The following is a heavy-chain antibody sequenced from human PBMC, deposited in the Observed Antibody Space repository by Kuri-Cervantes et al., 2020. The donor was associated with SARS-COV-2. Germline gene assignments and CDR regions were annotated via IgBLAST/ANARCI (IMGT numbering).Heavy chain of an antibody. J-gene: IGHJ5*02. Sequence: SETLSRTCTVSGGSISSYYWSWIRQPPGKGLEWIWYIYYSGSSNYNPSLKSRVTISVDTSKNQFSLKLSSVTAADTAVYYCARVLNSGSYPYRGNWFDPWGQGTLVTVSS. D-gene: IGHD3-10*01. CDR2: IYYSGSS. CDR1: GGSISSYY. V-gene: IGHV4-59*12. CDR3: ARVLNSGSYPYRGNWFDP.